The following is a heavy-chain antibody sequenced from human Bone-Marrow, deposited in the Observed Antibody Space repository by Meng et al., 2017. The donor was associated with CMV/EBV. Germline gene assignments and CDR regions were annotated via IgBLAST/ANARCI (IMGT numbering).Heavy chain of an antibody. CDR3: ARHERLLEWFPRYDY. V-gene: IGHV1-69*05. CDR1: GGTFSSYA. Sequence: SGGTFSSYAISWVRQAPGQGLEWMGGIIPIFGTANYAQKFQGRVTITTDESTSTAYMELSSLRSEDTAVYYCARHERLLEWFPRYDYWGQGTLVTVSS. D-gene: IGHD3-3*01. CDR2: IIPIFGTA. J-gene: IGHJ4*02.